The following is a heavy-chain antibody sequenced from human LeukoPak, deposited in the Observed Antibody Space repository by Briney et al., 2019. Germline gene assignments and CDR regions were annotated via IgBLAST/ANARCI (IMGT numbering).Heavy chain of an antibody. Sequence: ASVKVSCKASGYTFTSYGVTWVRQAPGQGLEWMGWISAYNGNTNYAQKLQGRVTMTTDTSTSTAYMELRSLRSDDTAVYYCARVVDYYGSGSYNYWGQGTLVTVSS. CDR2: ISAYNGNT. CDR1: GYTFTSYG. V-gene: IGHV1-18*01. D-gene: IGHD3-10*01. J-gene: IGHJ4*02. CDR3: ARVVDYYGSGSYNY.